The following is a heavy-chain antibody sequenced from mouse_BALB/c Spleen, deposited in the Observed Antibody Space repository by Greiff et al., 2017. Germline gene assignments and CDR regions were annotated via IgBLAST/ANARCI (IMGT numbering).Heavy chain of an antibody. V-gene: IGHV1-87*01. Sequence: QVQLQQSGAELARPGASVKLSCKASGYTFTSYWMQWVKQRPGQGLEWIGAIYPGDGDTRYTQKFKGKATLTADKSSSTAYMQLSSLASEDSAVYYCARCRNLHYFDYWGQGTTLTVSS. CDR1: GYTFTSYW. CDR3: ARCRNLHYFDY. CDR2: IYPGDGDT. J-gene: IGHJ2*01.